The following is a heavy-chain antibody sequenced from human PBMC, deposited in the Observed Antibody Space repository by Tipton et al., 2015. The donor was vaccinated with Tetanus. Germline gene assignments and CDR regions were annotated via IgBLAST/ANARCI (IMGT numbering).Heavy chain of an antibody. V-gene: IGHV4-31*03. CDR3: ARDQARGARGWNYFDY. CDR2: IYNSGSA. D-gene: IGHD1-26*01. CDR1: GGSISSGGYY. J-gene: IGHJ4*02. Sequence: TLSLTCTVSGGSISSGGYYWSWIRQHPGKGLEWIGDIYNSGSAYYNPSLKSRVTISVDTSKNQFSLKLNSGTAADTAVYFCARDQARGARGWNYFDYWGQGTQVTVSS.